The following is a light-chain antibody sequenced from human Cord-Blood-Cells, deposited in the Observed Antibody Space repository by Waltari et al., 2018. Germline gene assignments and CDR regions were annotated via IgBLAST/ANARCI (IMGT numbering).Light chain of an antibody. CDR3: SSYTSSSTLV. CDR1: SRDVGGYNY. V-gene: IGLV2-14*01. Sequence: QSALTQPASVSGSPGQSITISCTGTSRDVGGYNYVSWYQRHPGKAPQLMIYDVSKRPSGVSNRVSGYKSSNTASLTISGLQAEDEADYYCSSYTSSSTLVFGGGTKLTVL. J-gene: IGLJ3*02. CDR2: DVS.